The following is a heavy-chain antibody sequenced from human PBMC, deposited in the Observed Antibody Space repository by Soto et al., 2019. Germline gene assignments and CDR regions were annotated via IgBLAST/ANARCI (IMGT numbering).Heavy chain of an antibody. Sequence: EVQLLESGGGLVQPGGSLRLSCAASGFTFSSYAMSWVRQAPGKGLEWVSAISGSGGSTYYADSVKGRFTISGDNSKNTLYLQMNSLRAEDTAVYYCAKSTVTKYYYYYYMDVWGKGTTVTVSS. CDR1: GFTFSSYA. D-gene: IGHD4-4*01. V-gene: IGHV3-23*01. CDR3: AKSTVTKYYYYYYMDV. J-gene: IGHJ6*03. CDR2: ISGSGGST.